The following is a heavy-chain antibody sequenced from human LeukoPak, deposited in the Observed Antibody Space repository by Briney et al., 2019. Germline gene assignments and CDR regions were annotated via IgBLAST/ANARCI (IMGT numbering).Heavy chain of an antibody. J-gene: IGHJ4*02. CDR2: ISYDGSNK. Sequence: PGGSLRLSCAASGFTFSSYGMHWVRQAPGKGLEWVAVISYDGSNKYYADSVKGRFTISRDNSKNTLYLQMNSLRAEDTAVYYCAKGSSWNNWGQGTLVTVSS. D-gene: IGHD6-13*01. CDR1: GFTFSSYG. CDR3: AKGSSWNN. V-gene: IGHV3-30*18.